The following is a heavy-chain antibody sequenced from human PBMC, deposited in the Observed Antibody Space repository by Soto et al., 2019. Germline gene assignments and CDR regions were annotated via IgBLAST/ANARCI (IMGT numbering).Heavy chain of an antibody. J-gene: IGHJ6*03. CDR3: ARDLRGEYSGYDFSYYYYYMDV. D-gene: IGHD5-12*01. V-gene: IGHV3-66*01. CDR2: IYSGGST. Sequence: GGSLRLSCAASGFTVSSNYMSWVRQAPGKGLEWVSVIYSGGSTYYADSVKGRFTISRDNSKNTLYLQMNSLRAEDTAVYYCARDLRGEYSGYDFSYYYYYMDVWGKGTTATVSS. CDR1: GFTVSSNY.